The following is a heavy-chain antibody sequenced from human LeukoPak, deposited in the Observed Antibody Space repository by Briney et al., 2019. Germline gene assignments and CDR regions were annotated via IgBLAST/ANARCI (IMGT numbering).Heavy chain of an antibody. Sequence: ASVKVSGMASGYTFTSYYMHWVRQAPGQGLEWMGIINPSGGSTSYAQKFQGRVTMTRDTSASTVYMELSSLRSEDTAVYYCASERLHALSNDYWGQGTLVTVSS. CDR1: GYTFTSYY. V-gene: IGHV1-46*01. CDR3: ASERLHALSNDY. D-gene: IGHD5-18*01. CDR2: INPSGGST. J-gene: IGHJ4*02.